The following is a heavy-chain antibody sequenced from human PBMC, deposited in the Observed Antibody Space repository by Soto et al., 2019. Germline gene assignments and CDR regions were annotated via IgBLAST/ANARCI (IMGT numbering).Heavy chain of an antibody. CDR1: GFSLNSYA. J-gene: IGHJ6*02. D-gene: IGHD2-2*02. Sequence: GGSLRLSCAASGFSLNSYAMHWVRQAPGKGLEWVAVISYDGSNKFYGDSVKGRFTISRDNSKNTVYLQMDSLRTEDTAVYYGESDCSSHTCYRQGGMDVWGQGTTVTVSS. CDR2: ISYDGSNK. CDR3: ESDCSSHTCYRQGGMDV. V-gene: IGHV3-30-3*01.